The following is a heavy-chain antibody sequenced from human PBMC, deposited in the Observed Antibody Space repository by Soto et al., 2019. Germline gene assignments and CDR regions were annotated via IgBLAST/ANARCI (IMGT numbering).Heavy chain of an antibody. V-gene: IGHV1-2*02. Sequence: GASVKVSCKASGYTFTGYYMHWVRQAPGQGLEWMGWINPNSGGTNYAQKFQGRVTMTRDTSISTAYMELSRLRSDDTAVYYCAREGYYGSGSYYSIDWFDPWGQGTLVTVS. CDR1: GYTFTGYY. J-gene: IGHJ5*02. CDR3: AREGYYGSGSYYSIDWFDP. CDR2: INPNSGGT. D-gene: IGHD3-10*01.